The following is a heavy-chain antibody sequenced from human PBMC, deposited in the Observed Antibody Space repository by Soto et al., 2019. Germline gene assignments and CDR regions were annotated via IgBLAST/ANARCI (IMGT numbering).Heavy chain of an antibody. CDR1: GGSISSYS. J-gene: IGHJ5*02. Sequence: SETLSLTCTVSGGSISSYSWSWIRQPPGKGLEWIGYIYYSGNTNYNPSLKSRVTISVDTSKNQFSLKLSSVTAADTAVYYCARHYYYDSRPEYNWFDPWGQGTLVTVSS. CDR2: IYYSGNT. V-gene: IGHV4-59*08. CDR3: ARHYYYDSRPEYNWFDP. D-gene: IGHD3-22*01.